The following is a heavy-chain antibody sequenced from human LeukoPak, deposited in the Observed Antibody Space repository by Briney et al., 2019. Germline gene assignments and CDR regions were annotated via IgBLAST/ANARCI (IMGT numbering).Heavy chain of an antibody. CDR2: INPSGGST. V-gene: IGHV1-46*01. CDR1: GYTFTSYY. CDR3: ARDSIFLEKPHYYGSGSPNLYFDY. J-gene: IGHJ4*02. Sequence: ASVKVSCKASGYTFTSYYMHRVRQAPGQGLEWMGIINPSGGSTSYAQKFQGRVTMTRDTSTSTVYMELSSLRSEDTAVYYCARDSIFLEKPHYYGSGSPNLYFDYWGQGTLVTVSS. D-gene: IGHD3-10*01.